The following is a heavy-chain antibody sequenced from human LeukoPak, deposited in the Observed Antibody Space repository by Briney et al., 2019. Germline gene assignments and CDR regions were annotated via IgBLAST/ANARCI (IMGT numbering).Heavy chain of an antibody. V-gene: IGHV5-51*01. Sequence: GESLKISCKGSGYSFTSYWIGWVRQMPGKGLEWMGIIYPGDSDTRYSPSFQGQVTISADKSISTAYLQWSSLKASDTAMYYCARHVGGTRYYYYGMDVWGQGTTVTVSS. CDR1: GYSFTSYW. CDR2: IYPGDSDT. D-gene: IGHD2-15*01. CDR3: ARHVGGTRYYYYGMDV. J-gene: IGHJ6*02.